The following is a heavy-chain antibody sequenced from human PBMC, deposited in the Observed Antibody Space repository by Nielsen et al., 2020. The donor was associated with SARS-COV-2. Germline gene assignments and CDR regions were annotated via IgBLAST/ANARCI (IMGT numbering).Heavy chain of an antibody. V-gene: IGHV5-51*01. CDR2: IYPGDSDT. J-gene: IGHJ2*01. CDR1: GYSFTSYW. CDR3: ARQRGRGYDILTGYYLYWYFDL. Sequence: GESLKISCQGSGYSFTSYWIGWVRQMPGKGLEWMGIIYPGDSDTRYSPSFQGQVTISADKSISTAYLQWSSLKASDTAMYYCARQRGRGYDILTGYYLYWYFDLWGRGTLVTVSS. D-gene: IGHD3-9*01.